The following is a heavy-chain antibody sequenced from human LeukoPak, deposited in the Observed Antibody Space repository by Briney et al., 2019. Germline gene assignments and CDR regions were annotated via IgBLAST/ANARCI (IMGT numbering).Heavy chain of an antibody. V-gene: IGHV4-31*03. D-gene: IGHD2-8*02. CDR1: GGSINSNNYY. CDR2: IYYSGST. Sequence: PSQTLSLTCTVSGGSINSNNYYWSWIRQHPGKGLEWIGYIYYSGSTTYNPSLKSRLTISMDTSRNQLSLKLNSVTAADTAVYFRARPRTGNTGRPEYIENWGQGTLVTVSP. CDR3: ARPRTGNTGRPEYIEN. J-gene: IGHJ1*01.